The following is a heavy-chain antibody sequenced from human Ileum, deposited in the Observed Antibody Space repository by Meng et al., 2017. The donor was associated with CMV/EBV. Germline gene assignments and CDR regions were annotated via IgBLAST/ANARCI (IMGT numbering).Heavy chain of an antibody. J-gene: IGHJ4*02. CDR2: TAYRSKWDY. CDR1: GDSVSTNNVA. CDR3: ARESELLRFDH. Sequence: PSGPGLVKPSPTLSLTCDISGDSVSTNNVAWNWIRQSPLRGLEWLGRTAYRSKWDYEYSVSVKSRITISPDTSKNQFSLQLRSVTPEDTAVYYCARESELLRFDHWGQGTLVTVSS. D-gene: IGHD6-6*01. V-gene: IGHV6-1*01.